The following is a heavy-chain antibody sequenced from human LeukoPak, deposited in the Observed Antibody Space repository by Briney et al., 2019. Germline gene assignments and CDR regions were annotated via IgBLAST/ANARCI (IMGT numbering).Heavy chain of an antibody. CDR1: GYSISSGYY. CDR2: IYHSGST. CDR3: ARQRYSSSWYPSAFDI. D-gene: IGHD6-13*01. Sequence: SETLSLTCAVSGYSISSGYYWGWIRQPPGKGLEWIGSIYHSGSTYYNPSLKSRVTISVDTSKNQFSLKLSSVTAADTAVYYCARQRYSSSWYPSAFDIWGQGTMVTDSS. J-gene: IGHJ3*02. V-gene: IGHV4-38-2*01.